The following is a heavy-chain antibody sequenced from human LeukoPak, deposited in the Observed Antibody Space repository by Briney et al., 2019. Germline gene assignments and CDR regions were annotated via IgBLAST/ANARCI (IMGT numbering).Heavy chain of an antibody. CDR2: ISWNSGSI. D-gene: IGHD2-15*01. CDR1: GFTFDDYA. V-gene: IGHV3-9*01. CDR3: ARPPSYCSGGRCYVSHYFDF. Sequence: PGGSLRLSCAASGFTFDDYAMHWVRQAPGKGLEWVSGISWNSGSIDYPDSVKGRFTISRDNAKNSLYLQMNSLRAEDTAAYYCARPPSYCSGGRCYVSHYFDFWGQGTLASVS. J-gene: IGHJ4*02.